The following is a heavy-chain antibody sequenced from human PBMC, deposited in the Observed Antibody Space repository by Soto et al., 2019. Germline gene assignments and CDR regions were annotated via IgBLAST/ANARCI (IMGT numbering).Heavy chain of an antibody. Sequence: GGSLRLSCAASGFTFSSYGMHWVRQAPGKGLEWVAVIWYDGSNKYYADSVKGRFTISRDNSKNTLYLQMNSLRAEDTAVYYCARAWIQLWLRKPYYYGMDVWGQGTTVTVSS. V-gene: IGHV3-33*01. J-gene: IGHJ6*02. CDR2: IWYDGSNK. CDR1: GFTFSSYG. CDR3: ARAWIQLWLRKPYYYGMDV. D-gene: IGHD5-18*01.